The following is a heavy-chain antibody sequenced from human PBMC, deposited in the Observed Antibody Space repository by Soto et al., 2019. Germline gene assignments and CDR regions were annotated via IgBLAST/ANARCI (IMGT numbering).Heavy chain of an antibody. V-gene: IGHV4-34*01. CDR1: GGSFSGYY. Sequence: QVQLQQWGAGLLKPSETLSLTCAVYGGSFSGYYWSWIRQPPGKGLEWIGEINHSGSTNYNPSLKSRVTISVDTSKNQFSLKLSSVTAADTAVYYCARADHDFWSGHNKRGWFDPWGQGTLVTVSS. D-gene: IGHD3-3*01. CDR2: INHSGST. J-gene: IGHJ5*02. CDR3: ARADHDFWSGHNKRGWFDP.